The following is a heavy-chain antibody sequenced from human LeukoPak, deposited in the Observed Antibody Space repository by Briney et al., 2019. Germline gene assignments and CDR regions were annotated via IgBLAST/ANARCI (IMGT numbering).Heavy chain of an antibody. CDR1: GDSVSGNSAA. CDR2: TYHRSSWYN. Sequence: SQTLSLTCAISGDSVSGNSAAWNWIRQSPSRGLEWLGRTYHRSSWYNEYAVFLKGRIIINPDTSKNQFSLQLNSVTPEDTAVYYCARDVGSGWYRVAAFDIWGQGTMVTVSS. CDR3: ARDVGSGWYRVAAFDI. J-gene: IGHJ3*02. V-gene: IGHV6-1*01. D-gene: IGHD6-19*01.